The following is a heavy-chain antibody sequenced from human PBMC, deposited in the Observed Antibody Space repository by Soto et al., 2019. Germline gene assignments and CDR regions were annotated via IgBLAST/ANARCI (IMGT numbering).Heavy chain of an antibody. CDR2: IFPIDSDT. CDR3: ATPGGRDFNAFDV. V-gene: IGHV5-51*01. J-gene: IGHJ3*01. D-gene: IGHD2-21*02. Sequence: VESLKISCKGSGYTFTRNWICCFRQMPGKVLEWMGIIFPIDSDTRYSPSSQGQVTISADNSISTAYLQWSSLKASDTAIYYCATPGGRDFNAFDVWGQGTMVTVSS. CDR1: GYTFTRNW.